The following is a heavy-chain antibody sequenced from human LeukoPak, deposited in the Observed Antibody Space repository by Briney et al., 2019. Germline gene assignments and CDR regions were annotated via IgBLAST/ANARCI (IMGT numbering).Heavy chain of an antibody. D-gene: IGHD1-26*01. CDR3: AKDRVIVGATSFDY. CDR1: GFTFSSYG. V-gene: IGHV3-33*06. J-gene: IGHJ4*02. Sequence: GGSLRLSCAASGFTFSSYGMHWVRQAPGKGLEWVAVIWYDGSNKYYADSVKGRFTISRDNSKNTLYLQMNSLRAEDTAVYYCAKDRVIVGATSFDYWGQGTLVTVSS. CDR2: IWYDGSNK.